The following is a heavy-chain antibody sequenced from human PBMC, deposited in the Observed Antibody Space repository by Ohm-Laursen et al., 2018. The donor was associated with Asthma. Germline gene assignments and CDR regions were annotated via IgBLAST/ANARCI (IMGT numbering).Heavy chain of an antibody. Sequence: SLRLSCAASGFTFSSYGMHWARQAPGKGLEWVAVISYDGSNKYYADSVKGRFTISRDNSKNTLYLQMNSLRAEDTAVYYCARDGGYDFWSGYLDYWGQGTLVTVSS. CDR2: ISYDGSNK. V-gene: IGHV3-30*03. CDR1: GFTFSSYG. D-gene: IGHD3-3*01. J-gene: IGHJ4*02. CDR3: ARDGGYDFWSGYLDY.